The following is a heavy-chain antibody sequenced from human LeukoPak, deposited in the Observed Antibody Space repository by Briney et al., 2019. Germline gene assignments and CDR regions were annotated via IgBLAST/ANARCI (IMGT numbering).Heavy chain of an antibody. J-gene: IGHJ4*02. CDR3: ARGAGYNYPYYFDY. Sequence: GGSLRLSCAASGFTVSSNYMNWARQAPGKGLEWVSVIYGGGNIYYADSVKGRFTISRDNSKNTLYLQMNSLRAEDTAVYYCARGAGYNYPYYFDYWGQGTLATVSS. CDR2: IYGGGNI. V-gene: IGHV3-53*01. CDR1: GFTVSSNY. D-gene: IGHD5-24*01.